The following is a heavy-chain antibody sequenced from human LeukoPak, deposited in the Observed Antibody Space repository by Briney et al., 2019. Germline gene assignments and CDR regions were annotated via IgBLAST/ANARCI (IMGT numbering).Heavy chain of an antibody. D-gene: IGHD6-19*01. J-gene: IGHJ4*02. CDR3: ARVQTVAGFDY. V-gene: IGHV3-66*01. CDR2: IYSGGST. CDR1: GFTVSSNY. Sequence: GGSLRLSCAASGFTVSSNYMSWVRQAPGKGLEWVSVIYSGGSTYYADSVKGRFTISRDNSKNTLYLQMNSLRAEDTAVYYCARVQTVAGFDYWGQGTLVTVSS.